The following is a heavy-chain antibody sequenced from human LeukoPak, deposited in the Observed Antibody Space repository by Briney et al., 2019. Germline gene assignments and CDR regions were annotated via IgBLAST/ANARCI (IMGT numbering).Heavy chain of an antibody. CDR2: ISYDGGNK. J-gene: IGHJ3*02. D-gene: IGHD4-17*01. CDR1: GFTFSRSA. V-gene: IGHV3-30*04. CDR3: AGINDYGDPTGAFDI. Sequence: RAGGSLRLSCAASGFTFSRSAMHWVRQAPGKGLEWVAIISYDGGNKYYTDSVKGRFTISRDNAKNSLYLQMNSLRVEGTAVYYCAGINDYGDPTGAFDIWGRGTMVTVSS.